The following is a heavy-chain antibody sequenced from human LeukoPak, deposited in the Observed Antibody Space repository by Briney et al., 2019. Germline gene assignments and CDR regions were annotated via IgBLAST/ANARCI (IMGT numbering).Heavy chain of an antibody. J-gene: IGHJ6*02. CDR2: LGRSGEYK. V-gene: IGHV3-23*01. CDR1: GFRFTDSS. Sequence: PGGSLRLSCAASGFRFTDSSMSWVRQAPGKGLEWVAGLGRSGEYKYYADSVKGRFTISRDNSKDTVSLQMNSLRAEDSAIYFCVKDRPCETCMPMDAWGQGTTVTVSS. CDR3: VKDRPCETCMPMDA. D-gene: IGHD2-2*01.